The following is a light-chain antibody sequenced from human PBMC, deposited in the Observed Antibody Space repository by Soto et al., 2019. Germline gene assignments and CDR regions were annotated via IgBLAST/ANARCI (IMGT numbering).Light chain of an antibody. CDR2: EVS. V-gene: IGLV2-14*01. CDR1: SSDVGGYNY. CDR3: SSYTSSSTPYV. Sequence: QSALTQPASVSGSPGQSITISCTGTSSDVGGYNYVSWYQQHPGKAPKLMIYEVSNRPSGVPNRFSGSKSGNTASLTISGLQAEDEADYSCSSYTSSSTPYVFGTGTKLTVL. J-gene: IGLJ1*01.